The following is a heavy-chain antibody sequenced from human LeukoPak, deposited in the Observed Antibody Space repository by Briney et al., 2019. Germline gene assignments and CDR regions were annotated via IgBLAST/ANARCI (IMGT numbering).Heavy chain of an antibody. J-gene: IGHJ4*02. D-gene: IGHD6-6*01. V-gene: IGHV4-39*02. CDR2: VFYSGNS. CDR3: ARSLFRIAARPHFDY. Sequence: PSETLSLTCTVSGGSISSSSYHWGWVRQPPGKGLEYIGSVFYSGNSYYNPTLKGRVTLSIDTSKNHFSLRLSSVTAADTAVYYCARSLFRIAARPHFDYWGRGTLVTVSS. CDR1: GGSISSSSYH.